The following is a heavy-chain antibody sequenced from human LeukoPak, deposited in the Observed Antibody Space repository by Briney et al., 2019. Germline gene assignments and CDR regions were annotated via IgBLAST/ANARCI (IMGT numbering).Heavy chain of an antibody. V-gene: IGHV3-23*01. J-gene: IGHJ4*02. CDR3: AKDRTSGIVVVSPCTL. CDR2: ISTSGGST. Sequence: PGGSLTPSCAPSTFTFSSYAMSWVRQAPGKGLEWVSAISTSGGSTNHAGSVKGRFTISRDNSKNTLYLQMNSLRAEDTAVYYCAKDRTSGIVVVSPCTLWGQGALVTVSS. D-gene: IGHD2-21*01. CDR1: TFTFSSYA.